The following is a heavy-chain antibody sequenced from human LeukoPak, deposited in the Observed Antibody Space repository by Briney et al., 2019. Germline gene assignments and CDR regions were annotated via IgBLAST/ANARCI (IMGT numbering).Heavy chain of an antibody. CDR2: INHSGST. J-gene: IGHJ4*02. CDR1: GGSFSGYY. D-gene: IGHD6-25*01. Sequence: SETLSLTCAVYGGSFSGYYWSWIRQPPGMGLEWIGEINHSGSTNYNPSLKSRVTISVDTSKNQFSLKLSSVTAADTAVYYCARANPAVGYDYWGQGTLVTVSS. V-gene: IGHV4-34*01. CDR3: ARANPAVGYDY.